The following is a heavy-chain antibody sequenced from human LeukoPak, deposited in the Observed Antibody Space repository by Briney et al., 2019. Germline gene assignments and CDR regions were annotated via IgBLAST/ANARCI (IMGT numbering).Heavy chain of an antibody. J-gene: IGHJ5*02. D-gene: IGHD3-10*01. CDR3: ARVRRLGSGSYYSNSRFDP. Sequence: SETLSLTCAVYGGSFSGYYWSWIRQPPGKGLEWIGSIYYSGSTYYNPSLKSRVTISVDTSKNQFSLKLSSVTAADTAVYYCARVRRLGSGSYYSNSRFDPWGQGTLVTVSS. CDR1: GGSFSGYY. V-gene: IGHV4-34*01. CDR2: IYYSGST.